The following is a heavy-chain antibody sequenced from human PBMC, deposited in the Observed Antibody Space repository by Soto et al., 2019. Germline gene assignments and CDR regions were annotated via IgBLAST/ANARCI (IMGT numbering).Heavy chain of an antibody. J-gene: IGHJ4*02. CDR2: IDWDDDK. V-gene: IGHV2-70*13. CDR1: GFSVNTCGMC. Sequence: SGPTLVNPTQTLTLTCTFSGFSVNTCGMCVSWIRQPPGKALEWLALIDWDDDKYYSTSLKTRLTISKDTSKNQVVLKMTNMDPVDTATYHCARTFNGYPEYWGQGTLVTVSS. D-gene: IGHD5-18*01. CDR3: ARTFNGYPEY.